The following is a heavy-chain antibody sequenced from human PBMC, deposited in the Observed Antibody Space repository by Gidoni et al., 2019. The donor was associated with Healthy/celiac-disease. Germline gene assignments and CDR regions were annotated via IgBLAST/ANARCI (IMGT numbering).Heavy chain of an antibody. CDR3: ARALELRYFDWYDY. CDR2: INAGNGNT. CDR1: GYTFTSYA. D-gene: IGHD3-9*01. Sequence: VKKPGASVQVSCKASGYTFTSYAMHWVRQAPGQRLEWMGWINAGNGNTKYSQKFQGRVTITRDTSASTAYMELSSLRSEDTAVYYCARALELRYFDWYDYWGQGTLVTVSS. V-gene: IGHV1-3*01. J-gene: IGHJ4*02.